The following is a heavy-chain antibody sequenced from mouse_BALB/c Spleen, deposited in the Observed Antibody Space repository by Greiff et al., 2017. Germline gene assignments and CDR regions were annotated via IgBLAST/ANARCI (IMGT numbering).Heavy chain of an antibody. J-gene: IGHJ1*01. Sequence: EVQLVESGPSLVKPSQTLSLTCSVTGDSITSGYWNWIRKFPGNKLEYMGYISYSGSTYYNPSLKSRISITRDTSKNQYYLQLNSVTTEDTATYYCANYYGSSYWYCDVWGAGTTVTVSS. V-gene: IGHV3-8*02. CDR1: GDSITSGY. CDR2: ISYSGST. CDR3: ANYYGSSYWYCDV. D-gene: IGHD1-1*01.